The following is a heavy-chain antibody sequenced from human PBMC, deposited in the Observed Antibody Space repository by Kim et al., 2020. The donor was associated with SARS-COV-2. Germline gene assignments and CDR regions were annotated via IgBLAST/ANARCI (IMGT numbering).Heavy chain of an antibody. J-gene: IGHJ4*02. D-gene: IGHD1-26*01. V-gene: IGHV3-64D*09. CDR3: VKAFDEVGATSDY. CDR2: ISSNGGST. Sequence: GGSLRLSCSASGFTFSSYAMHWVRQAPGKGLEYVSAISSNGGSTYYADSVKGRFTISRDNSKNTLYLQMSSLRAEDTAVYYCVKAFDEVGATSDYWGQGTLVTVSS. CDR1: GFTFSSYA.